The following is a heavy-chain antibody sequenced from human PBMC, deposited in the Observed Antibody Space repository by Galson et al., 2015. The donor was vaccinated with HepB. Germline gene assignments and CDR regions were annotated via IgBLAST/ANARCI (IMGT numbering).Heavy chain of an antibody. D-gene: IGHD3-3*02. Sequence: ETLSLTCSVSGDSVRSDFWSWVRQPPGRALEWIGYLYDSGSTRYNPSLESRVTMSVDTSKNQFSLKLTSVTAADTAVYYCAKIRNQALDYWGQGTLVTVSS. J-gene: IGHJ4*02. V-gene: IGHV4-59*02. CDR1: GDSVRSDF. CDR2: LYDSGST. CDR3: AKIRNQALDY.